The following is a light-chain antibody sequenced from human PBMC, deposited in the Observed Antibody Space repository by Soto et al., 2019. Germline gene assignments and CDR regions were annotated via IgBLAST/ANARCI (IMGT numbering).Light chain of an antibody. CDR2: DTS. CDR1: QPVNSY. CDR3: QQRSSWMIT. V-gene: IGKV3-11*01. Sequence: VLTPSPGTLSLSPGESATLSCRASQPVNSYLNWYQQQPGQSPRLLMSDTSHRATGTPARFSGSGSGTGFTLTISSLEPEDFGVYYCQQRSSWMITFGQGTRLEIK. J-gene: IGKJ5*01.